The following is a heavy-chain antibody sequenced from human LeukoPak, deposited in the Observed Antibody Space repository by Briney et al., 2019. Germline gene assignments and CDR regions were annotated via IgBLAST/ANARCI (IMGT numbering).Heavy chain of an antibody. D-gene: IGHD2-8*01. Sequence: GGSLRLSCAASGFTFSNAWMSWVRQAPGKGLEWVGRIKSKTDGCTTDYAAPVKGRFTISRDDSKNTLYLQMNSLKTEDTAVYYCTTAVACTNGVCDYWGQGTLVTVSS. CDR2: IKSKTDGCTT. CDR3: TTAVACTNGVCDY. CDR1: GFTFSNAW. J-gene: IGHJ4*02. V-gene: IGHV3-15*01.